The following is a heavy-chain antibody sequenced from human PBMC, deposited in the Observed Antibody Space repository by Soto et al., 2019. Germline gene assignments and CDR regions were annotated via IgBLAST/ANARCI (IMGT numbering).Heavy chain of an antibody. Sequence: GASVKVSCKASGYTFTSYYMHWVRQAPGQGLEWMGIINPSGGSTSYAQKFQGRVTMTRDTSTSTVYMELSSLRSEDTAVYYCAREGGSGYDFGPFDYWGQGTLVTVS. CDR1: GYTFTSYY. CDR2: INPSGGST. CDR3: AREGGSGYDFGPFDY. V-gene: IGHV1-46*01. D-gene: IGHD5-12*01. J-gene: IGHJ4*02.